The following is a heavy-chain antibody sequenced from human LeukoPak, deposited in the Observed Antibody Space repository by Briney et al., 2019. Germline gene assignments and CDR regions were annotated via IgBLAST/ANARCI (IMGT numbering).Heavy chain of an antibody. D-gene: IGHD3-22*01. CDR2: ISTSGGT. CDR1: GGSISSYY. Sequence: KPSETLSLTCTVSGGSISSYYWSWIRQPAGKGLESIGHISTSGGTNYNPSLKSRVTMSVDTSKNQFSLKLSSVTAADTAVYYCARVRYSDSSVLTRKRSYYFDYWGQGTLVTVSS. J-gene: IGHJ4*02. V-gene: IGHV4-4*07. CDR3: ARVRYSDSSVLTRKRSYYFDY.